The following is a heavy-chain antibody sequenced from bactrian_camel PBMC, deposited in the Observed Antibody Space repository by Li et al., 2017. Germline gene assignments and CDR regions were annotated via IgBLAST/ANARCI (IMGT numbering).Heavy chain of an antibody. V-gene: IGHV3S53*01. CDR2: IDSDGET. CDR1: GSIRYLYC. Sequence: HVQLVESGGGSVQAGGSLRLSCTPSGSIRYLYCMGRFRQVPGKEREGVASIDSDGETTYADSVKGRFTISKDSAKNTLYLQMNSLKPEDTGMYYCAGLGRWGGGYCFTGGDFDLWGQGTQVTVS. D-gene: IGHD2*01. J-gene: IGHJ6*01. CDR3: AGLGRWGGGYCFTGGDFDL.